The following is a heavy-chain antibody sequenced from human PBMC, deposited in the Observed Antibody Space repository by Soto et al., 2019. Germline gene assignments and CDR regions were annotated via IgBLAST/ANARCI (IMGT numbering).Heavy chain of an antibody. V-gene: IGHV3-11*06. Sequence: QVQLVESGGGLVKPRGSLRLSCAASGFTFSDYYMSWIRQAPGKGLEWVSYISSSSSYTNYADSVKGRFTISRDNAKNSLYLQMNSLGAEDTAVYYCARDASYSSSWYGPLDYWGQGTLVTVSS. CDR2: ISSSSSYT. D-gene: IGHD6-13*01. CDR3: ARDASYSSSWYGPLDY. CDR1: GFTFSDYY. J-gene: IGHJ4*02.